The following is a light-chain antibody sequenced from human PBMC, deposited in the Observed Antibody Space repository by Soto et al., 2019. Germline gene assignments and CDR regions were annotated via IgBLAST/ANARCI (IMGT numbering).Light chain of an antibody. CDR2: EVN. CDR1: SSDVGGYNF. Sequence: QSILTQPASVSGTPGQSITISCTGTSSDVGGYNFVSWYQQHPGKAPRLMIFEVNNRPSGVSDRFSGSKSGNTASLTISGLQAEDEADYYCSSYTFSSTLVVFGGGTKVTV. CDR3: SSYTFSSTLVV. V-gene: IGLV2-14*01. J-gene: IGLJ3*02.